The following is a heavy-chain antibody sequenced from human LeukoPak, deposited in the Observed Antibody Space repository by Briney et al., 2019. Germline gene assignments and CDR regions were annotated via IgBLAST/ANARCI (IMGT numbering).Heavy chain of an antibody. CDR3: ASQGYCSSTSCYDSWWFDP. Sequence: PSETLSLTCAVSGYSISSGYYWGRIRQPPGKGLEWIGSIYHSGSTYYNPSLKSRVTISVDTSKNQFSLKLSSVTAADTAVYYCASQGYCSSTSCYDSWWFDPWGQGTLVTVSS. CDR1: GYSISSGYY. D-gene: IGHD2-2*01. J-gene: IGHJ5*02. CDR2: IYHSGST. V-gene: IGHV4-38-2*01.